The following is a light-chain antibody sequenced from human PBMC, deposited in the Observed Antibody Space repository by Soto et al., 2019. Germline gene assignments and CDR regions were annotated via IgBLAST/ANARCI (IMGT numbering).Light chain of an antibody. CDR1: QNINNW. V-gene: IGKV1-5*01. J-gene: IGKJ1*01. CDR3: QHTRT. Sequence: DFQMTQSPSTLSASVGDRVTITCRASQNINNWVAWYQQKLGKAPKFLIYDASTLQRGVSSRFSGSGFGTEFSLTINSLQPDDSGSYYCQHTRTFGQGTKVEVK. CDR2: DAS.